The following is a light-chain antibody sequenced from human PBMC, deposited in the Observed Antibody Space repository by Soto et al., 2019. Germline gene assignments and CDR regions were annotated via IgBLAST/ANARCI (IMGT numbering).Light chain of an antibody. V-gene: IGLV2-14*01. CDR2: EAT. CDR3: TSYAITSPYV. Sequence: QSVLTQPASMSGSPGQSITISCTGTSGDIGRYNFVSWYQHHPGKAPKLIIYEATKRPSGVSYRFSGSKSGNTASLTISGLQAEDAADYYCTSYAITSPYVFXTGTKVTVL. J-gene: IGLJ1*01. CDR1: SGDIGRYNF.